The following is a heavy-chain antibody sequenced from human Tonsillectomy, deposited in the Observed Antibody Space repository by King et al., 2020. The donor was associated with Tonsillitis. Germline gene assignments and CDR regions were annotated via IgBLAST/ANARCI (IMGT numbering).Heavy chain of an antibody. J-gene: IGHJ6*02. Sequence: QLQESGPGLVKPSETLSLTCTVSGGSVSSGSYYWSWIRQPPGKGLEWIGYIYYSGSTNYNPSLKSRVTISVDTSNNQFSLKLSSVTAADTAVYYCARVEGYCSSTSCYAEYYYSGMDVWGQGTTVTVSS. D-gene: IGHD2-2*01. V-gene: IGHV4-61*01. CDR2: IYYSGST. CDR3: ARVEGYCSSTSCYAEYYYSGMDV. CDR1: GGSVSSGSYY.